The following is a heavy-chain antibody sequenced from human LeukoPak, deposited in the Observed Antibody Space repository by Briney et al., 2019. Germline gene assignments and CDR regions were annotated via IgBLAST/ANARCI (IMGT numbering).Heavy chain of an antibody. V-gene: IGHV1-18*01. CDR3: ARAGRSYDILTGRGVDY. Sequence: ASVKVSCKASGGTFSSYAISWVRQAPGQGLEWMGWISAYNGNTNYAQKLRGRVTMTTDTSTSTAYMELRSLRSDDTAVYYCARAGRSYDILTGRGVDYWGQGTLVTVSS. J-gene: IGHJ4*02. CDR1: GGTFSSYA. CDR2: ISAYNGNT. D-gene: IGHD3-9*01.